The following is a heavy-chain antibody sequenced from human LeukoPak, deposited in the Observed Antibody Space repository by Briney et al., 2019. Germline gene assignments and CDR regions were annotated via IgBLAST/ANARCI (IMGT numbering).Heavy chain of an antibody. Sequence: SETLSLTCAVYGGSFSGYYWSWIRQPPGKGLEGIGEINHSGSTNYNPSLTSRVTISVDTSKNQFSLKLSSVTAADTAVYYCARDEYSSSWPYYFDYWGQGTLVTVSS. CDR3: ARDEYSSSWPYYFDY. J-gene: IGHJ4*02. V-gene: IGHV4-34*01. CDR2: INHSGST. D-gene: IGHD6-13*01. CDR1: GGSFSGYY.